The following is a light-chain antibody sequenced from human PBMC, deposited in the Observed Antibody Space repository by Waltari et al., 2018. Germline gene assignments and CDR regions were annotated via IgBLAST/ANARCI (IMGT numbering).Light chain of an antibody. J-gene: IGKJ2*01. CDR3: QQYNSYSYT. V-gene: IGKV1-5*03. Sequence: DIQMTQSPSTLYASVGDRVTITCRASQSISSWLAWYQQKPGKAPKLLIYKASSLESGVPSRFSGSGSGTEFTLTISSLQPDDFATYHCQQYNSYSYTFGQGTKLEIK. CDR1: QSISSW. CDR2: KAS.